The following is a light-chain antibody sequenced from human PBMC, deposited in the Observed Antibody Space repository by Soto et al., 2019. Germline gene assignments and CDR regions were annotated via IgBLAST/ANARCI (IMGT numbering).Light chain of an antibody. V-gene: IGKV3-20*01. CDR1: QSVSSSY. Sequence: DTMSWSSREKENKSCRSSQSVSSSYLAWYQQKPGQAPRLLIYGASSRATGIPDRFSGSGSGTDFTLTISRLEPEDFAVDYCQQYGSSPTTFGQGTEVDIK. CDR3: QQYGSSPTT. CDR2: GAS. J-gene: IGKJ1*01.